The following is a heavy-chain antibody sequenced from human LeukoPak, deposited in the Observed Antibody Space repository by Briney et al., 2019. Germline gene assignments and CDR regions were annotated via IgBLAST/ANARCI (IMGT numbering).Heavy chain of an antibody. CDR3: ARVGETNLWFGESLGGAFDI. Sequence: GGSLRLSCAASGFTFDDYGMSWVRQAPGKGLEWASGINWNGGSTGYADSVKGRFTISRDNAKNSLYLQMNSLRAEDTALYYCARVGETNLWFGESLGGAFDIWGQGTMVTVSS. V-gene: IGHV3-20*04. J-gene: IGHJ3*02. CDR2: INWNGGST. CDR1: GFTFDDYG. D-gene: IGHD3-10*01.